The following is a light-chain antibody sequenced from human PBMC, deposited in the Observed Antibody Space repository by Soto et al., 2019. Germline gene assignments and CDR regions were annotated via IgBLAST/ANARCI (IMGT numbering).Light chain of an antibody. V-gene: IGKV3-20*01. CDR3: QQYGSSPQT. Sequence: EIVLTQSPGTLSLSPGERATLSCRAIQSVSSSYLAWYQQKPGQAPRLLIYGASSRATGIPDRFSGSGSGTDFTLTISRREPEDFAVYYCQQYGSSPQTFGQGTKVEIK. J-gene: IGKJ1*01. CDR1: QSVSSSY. CDR2: GAS.